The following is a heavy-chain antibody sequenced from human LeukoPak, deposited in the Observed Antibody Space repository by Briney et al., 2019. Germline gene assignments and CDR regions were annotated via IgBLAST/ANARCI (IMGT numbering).Heavy chain of an antibody. V-gene: IGHV3-23*01. Sequence: GGSLRLSCAASGFTFSSYSMNWVRQAPGKGLEWVSAISGSGGSTYYADSVKGRFTISRDNSKNTLYVQMNSLRAEDTAVYYCAKEGITVTTYYFDYWGQGTLVTVSS. CDR2: ISGSGGST. J-gene: IGHJ4*02. CDR3: AKEGITVTTYYFDY. D-gene: IGHD4-17*01. CDR1: GFTFSSYS.